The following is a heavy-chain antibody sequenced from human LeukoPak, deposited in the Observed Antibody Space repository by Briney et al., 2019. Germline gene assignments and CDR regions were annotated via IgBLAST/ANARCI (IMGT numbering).Heavy chain of an antibody. Sequence: SETLSLTCTVSGGSISSYSWSWIRQPAEKGLEWIGGFYTSGSTNYNPSLTSRVTMSVDTSKNQFSLKLSSVTAADTAMYYCARDFACGSTNCGSWFDPWGQGTLVSVSS. CDR2: FYTSGST. J-gene: IGHJ5*02. V-gene: IGHV4-4*07. CDR3: ARDFACGSTNCGSWFDP. CDR1: GGSISSYS. D-gene: IGHD2-2*01.